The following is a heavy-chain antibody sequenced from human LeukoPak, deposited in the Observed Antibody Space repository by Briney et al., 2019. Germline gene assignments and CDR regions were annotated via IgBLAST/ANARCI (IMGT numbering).Heavy chain of an antibody. V-gene: IGHV4-39*01. D-gene: IGHD3-3*01. J-gene: IGHJ5*02. CDR1: GGSISSSSYY. Sequence: SETLSLTCTVSGGSISSSSYYWGWIRQPPGKGLEWIGSIYYSGSTYYNPSLKSRVTISVDTSKNQFSLKLSSVTAADTAVYYCARLPDFWSGYYKRVEIWFDPWGQGTLVTVSS. CDR3: ARLPDFWSGYYKRVEIWFDP. CDR2: IYYSGST.